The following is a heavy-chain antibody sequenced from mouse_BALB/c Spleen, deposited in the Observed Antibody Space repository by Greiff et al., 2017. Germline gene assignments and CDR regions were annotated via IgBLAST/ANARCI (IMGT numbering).Heavy chain of an antibody. CDR2: ISYSGST. D-gene: IGHD1-2*01. V-gene: IGHV3-8*02. CDR1: GDSITSGY. J-gene: IGHJ2*01. CDR3: ARYRLGQYYFDY. Sequence: EVKLVESGPSLVKPSQTLSLTCSVTGDSITSGYWNWIRKFPGNKLEYMGYISYSGSTYYNPSLKSRISITRDTSKNQYYLQLNSVTTEDTATYYCARYRLGQYYFDYWGQGTTLTVSS.